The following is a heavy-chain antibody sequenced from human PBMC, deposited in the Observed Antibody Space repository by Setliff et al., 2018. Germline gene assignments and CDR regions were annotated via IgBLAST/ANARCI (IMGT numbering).Heavy chain of an antibody. CDR2: INHSGST. CDR3: ARSMIQRNYYCGLDV. D-gene: IGHD3-16*01. V-gene: IGHV4-34*01. Sequence: SETLSLTCSLSGVTIGGNNYYYWAWIRQPPGKGLEWIGEINHSGSTNYNPSLKSRLTISVDASTNQFSLKLYSVTAADTAVYYCARSMIQRNYYCGLDVWGQGTTVTVSS. J-gene: IGHJ6*02. CDR1: GVTIGGNNYYY.